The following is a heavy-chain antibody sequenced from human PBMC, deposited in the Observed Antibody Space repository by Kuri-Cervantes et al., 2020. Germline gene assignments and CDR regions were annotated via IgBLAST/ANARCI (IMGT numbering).Heavy chain of an antibody. CDR2: LNPNSDKG. CDR1: GFPFSSHH. Sequence: ASVKVSCKASGFPFSSHHINWVRQTTGHGLEWMGWLNPNSDKGGYAQKFQGRVTITTDESTSTAYMELSSLRSEDTAVYYCARAGGGTLDAFDIWGQGTMVTVSS. CDR3: ARAGGGTLDAFDI. D-gene: IGHD2-15*01. V-gene: IGHV1-8*01. J-gene: IGHJ3*02.